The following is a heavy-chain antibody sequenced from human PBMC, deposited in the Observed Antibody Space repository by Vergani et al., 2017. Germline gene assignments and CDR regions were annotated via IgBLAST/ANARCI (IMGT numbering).Heavy chain of an antibody. CDR2: IIPIFGTA. CDR3: ARGFPRGMVRSNCMDV. D-gene: IGHD3-10*01. Sequence: QVQLVQSGAEVKKPGSSVKVSCKASGGTFSSYAISWVRQAPGQGLEWMGGIIPIFGTANYAQKFQGRVTIHADESTSTAYMELSSLRSEDTAVYYCARGFPRGMVRSNCMDVWGQGTTVTVSS. V-gene: IGHV1-69*01. J-gene: IGHJ6*02. CDR1: GGTFSSYA.